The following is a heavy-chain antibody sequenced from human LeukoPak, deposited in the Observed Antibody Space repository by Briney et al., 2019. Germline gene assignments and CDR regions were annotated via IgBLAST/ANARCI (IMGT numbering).Heavy chain of an antibody. Sequence: GASVKVSCKASGYTFTGYYMHWVRQAPGQGLEWMGWINPNSGGTNYAQKFQGRVTMTRDTSISTAYMELSKLRSDDTAVYYCAKSGIVVVPAAEAGWFDPWGQGILVTVSS. CDR2: INPNSGGT. J-gene: IGHJ5*02. V-gene: IGHV1-2*02. D-gene: IGHD2-2*01. CDR1: GYTFTGYY. CDR3: AKSGIVVVPAAEAGWFDP.